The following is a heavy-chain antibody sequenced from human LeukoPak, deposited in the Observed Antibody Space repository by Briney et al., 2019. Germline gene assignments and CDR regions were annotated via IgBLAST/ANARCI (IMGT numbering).Heavy chain of an antibody. CDR2: ISSSSSYI. Sequence: PGGSLRLSCAASGFTFSNAWMSWVRQAPGKGLEWVSSISSSSSYIYYADSVKGRFTISRDNAKNSLYLQMNSLRAEDTAVYYCAGRGSSGSPLIDYWGQGTLVTVSS. D-gene: IGHD3-10*01. V-gene: IGHV3-21*01. J-gene: IGHJ4*02. CDR1: GFTFSNAW. CDR3: AGRGSSGSPLIDY.